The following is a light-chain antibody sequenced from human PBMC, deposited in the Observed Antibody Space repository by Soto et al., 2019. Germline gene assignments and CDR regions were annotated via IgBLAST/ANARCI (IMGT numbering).Light chain of an antibody. CDR3: QQYNDWPLT. CDR2: GAF. J-gene: IGKJ1*01. V-gene: IGKV3-15*01. Sequence: EIVLIQSPATLSLSPGERATLSCRASQSVSSNLAWYQQKPGQAPSLLIYGAFTRATGIPARFSGTGSGTEFTLTISSLQSEDFALYYCQQYNDWPLTFGQGTKVDIK. CDR1: QSVSSN.